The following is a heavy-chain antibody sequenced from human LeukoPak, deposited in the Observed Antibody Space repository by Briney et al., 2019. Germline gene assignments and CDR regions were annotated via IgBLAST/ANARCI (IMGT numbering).Heavy chain of an antibody. CDR1: GYTFTSYA. D-gene: IGHD3-22*01. Sequence: ASVKVSCKASGYTFTSYALHWVRQAPGQRLEWMGWINAGNGNTKYSQEFQGRVTITRDTSASTAYMELSSLRSEDMAVYYCARASRPDYCYDSSGYPGYYFDYWGQGTLVTVSS. CDR2: INAGNGNT. CDR3: ARASRPDYCYDSSGYPGYYFDY. V-gene: IGHV1-3*03. J-gene: IGHJ4*02.